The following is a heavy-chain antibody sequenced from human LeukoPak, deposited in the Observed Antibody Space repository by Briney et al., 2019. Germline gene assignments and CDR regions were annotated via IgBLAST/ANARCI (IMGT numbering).Heavy chain of an antibody. CDR2: ISSSSSYI. V-gene: IGHV3-21*01. Sequence: GGSLRLSCAASGFTFSSYSMNWVRQAPGKGLEWVSSISSSSSYIYYADSVKGRFTISRDNAKNSLYLRMNSLRAEDTAVYYCARSADSSGPYWYFDLWGRGTLVTVSS. CDR1: GFTFSSYS. J-gene: IGHJ2*01. CDR3: ARSADSSGPYWYFDL. D-gene: IGHD3-22*01.